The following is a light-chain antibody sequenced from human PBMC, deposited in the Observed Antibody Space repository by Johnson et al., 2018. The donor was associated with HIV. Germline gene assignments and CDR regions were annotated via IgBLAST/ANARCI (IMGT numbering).Light chain of an antibody. CDR1: SSNIGKNS. CDR3: GTWDFSVSAYV. J-gene: IGLJ1*01. Sequence: QSVLTQPPSVSAAPGQKVTIPCSGSSSNIGKNSVSWYQQLPGTAPKLLIYESNKRPSGIPDRFSGSKSGTSATLGITRLQTGDEADYYCGTWDFSVSAYVFGTGTKVTFL. V-gene: IGLV1-51*02. CDR2: ESN.